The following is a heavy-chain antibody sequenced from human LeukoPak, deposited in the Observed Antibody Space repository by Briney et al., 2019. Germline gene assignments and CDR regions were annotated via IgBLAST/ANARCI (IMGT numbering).Heavy chain of an antibody. V-gene: IGHV3-23*01. J-gene: IGHJ4*02. CDR3: AKEFGNRLPADY. CDR2: ISASGDHT. Sequence: GGSLRLSCAASGFTFSSYAVSWVRQAPGKGLEWVSAISASGDHTYSADSVKGRFTISRDNSKNTLYMQMDSLRAEDTAVYYCAKEFGNRLPADYWGQGTLVTVSS. CDR1: GFTFSSYA. D-gene: IGHD3-10*01.